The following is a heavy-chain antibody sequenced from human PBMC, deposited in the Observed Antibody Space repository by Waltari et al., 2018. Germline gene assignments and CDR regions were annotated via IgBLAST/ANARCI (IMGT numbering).Heavy chain of an antibody. J-gene: IGHJ3*02. Sequence: QVQLVQSGAEVKKPGASVKVSCTASGYTFTSYAMHWLLQAPGQRLEWMGWINAGKGNTKYSQKFQGRVTITRDTSASTAYMELSSLRSEDTAVYYCARDRGRYSGSYFRRHDAFDIWGQGTMVTVSS. CDR1: GYTFTSYA. D-gene: IGHD1-26*01. CDR2: INAGKGNT. CDR3: ARDRGRYSGSYFRRHDAFDI. V-gene: IGHV1-3*01.